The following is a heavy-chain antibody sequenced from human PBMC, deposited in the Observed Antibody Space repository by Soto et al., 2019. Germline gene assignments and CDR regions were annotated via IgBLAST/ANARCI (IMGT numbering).Heavy chain of an antibody. D-gene: IGHD3-22*01. CDR2: IKQDGSGK. CDR3: ARESNYYDSLNWFDP. V-gene: IGHV3-7*01. CDR1: GFTFSDYW. Sequence: GGSLRLSCAVSGFTFSDYWMSWVRQAPGKGLEWVANIKQDGSGKYYVDSIKGRFTISRDNAKNSLYLQMNSLRAEDTAVYYCARESNYYDSLNWFDPWGQGTLVTVSS. J-gene: IGHJ5*02.